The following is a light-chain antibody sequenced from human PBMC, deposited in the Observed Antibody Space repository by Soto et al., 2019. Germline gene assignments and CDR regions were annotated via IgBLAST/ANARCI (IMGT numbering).Light chain of an antibody. Sequence: EIVMTQSPATLSVSPGERATLSCRASQSVSINLAWYQQKPGQAPRLLIYGTFTRSTGIPARFSGSGSATEFTLTISSLQSEDFAVYYCQQYNDWPRTFRQGTKVDIK. V-gene: IGKV3-15*01. CDR1: QSVSIN. J-gene: IGKJ1*01. CDR3: QQYNDWPRT. CDR2: GTF.